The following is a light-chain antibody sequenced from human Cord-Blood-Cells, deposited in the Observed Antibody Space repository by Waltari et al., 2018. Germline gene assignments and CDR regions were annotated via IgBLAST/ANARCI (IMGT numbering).Light chain of an antibody. CDR2: QDS. CDR3: QAWDSSTVV. Sequence: SYELTQPPSVSVSPGQTASITCSGDKLGDKYACWYQQTPGQSPVLVIYQDSNRPSGIPERFSGSNAGNTATLTISGTQAMDEADYYCQAWDSSTVVFGGGTKLTVL. J-gene: IGLJ2*01. V-gene: IGLV3-1*01. CDR1: KLGDKY.